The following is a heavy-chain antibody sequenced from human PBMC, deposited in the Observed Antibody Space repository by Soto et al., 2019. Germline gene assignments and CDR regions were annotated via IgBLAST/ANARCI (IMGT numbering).Heavy chain of an antibody. V-gene: IGHV1-18*04. CDR3: ARDLMTTVTTSGNYYGMDV. CDR2: ISAYTGNT. D-gene: IGHD4-4*01. Sequence: QVQLVQSGAEVKKPGASVKVSCKASGYTFTSYGISWVRPAPGQGLEWMGWISAYTGNTNYAQKLQGRVTMTTDTSTSTAYMELRSLRSDDTAVYYCARDLMTTVTTSGNYYGMDVWGQGTTVTVSS. CDR1: GYTFTSYG. J-gene: IGHJ6*02.